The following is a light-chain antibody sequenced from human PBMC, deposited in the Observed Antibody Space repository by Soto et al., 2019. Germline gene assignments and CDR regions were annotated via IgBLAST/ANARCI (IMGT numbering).Light chain of an antibody. CDR1: SSGIGSNS. V-gene: IGLV1-44*01. Sequence: QSVLTQPPSASGTPGQRVTISCSGRSSGIGSNSVNWYQQLPRTAPKVLIYTINQRPSGVPDRFSGSKSGTSASLAISGLQSEDEADYYCAAWDGSLNVYVFGTGTKLTVL. CDR3: AAWDGSLNVYV. J-gene: IGLJ1*01. CDR2: TIN.